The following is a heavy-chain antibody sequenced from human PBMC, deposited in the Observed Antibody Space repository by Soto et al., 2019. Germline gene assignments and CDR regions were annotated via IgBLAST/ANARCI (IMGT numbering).Heavy chain of an antibody. CDR2: INHSGST. CDR1: DGSFSGYY. CDR3: ARVVTRYFDWLSPAHFDY. D-gene: IGHD3-9*01. V-gene: IGHV4-34*01. Sequence: PSETLSLTYAVEDGSFSGYYWSWLRPPQGKGLEWIGEINHSGSTNYNPSLKSRVTISVDTSKNQFSLKLSSVTAADTAVYYCARVVTRYFDWLSPAHFDYWGQGTLVTVS. J-gene: IGHJ4*02.